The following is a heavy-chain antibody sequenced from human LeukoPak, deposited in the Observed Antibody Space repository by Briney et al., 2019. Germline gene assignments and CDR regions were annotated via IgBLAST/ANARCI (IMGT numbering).Heavy chain of an antibody. D-gene: IGHD3-10*01. CDR2: ISSSSTI. Sequence: GGSLRLSCAASGFTFSSYSMNWVRQAPGKGLEWVSYISSSSTIYYADSVKGRFTISRDNAKNSLYLQMNSLRDEDTAVYYCARDKNFRDAFDIWGQGTMVTVSS. CDR1: GFTFSSYS. V-gene: IGHV3-48*02. CDR3: ARDKNFRDAFDI. J-gene: IGHJ3*02.